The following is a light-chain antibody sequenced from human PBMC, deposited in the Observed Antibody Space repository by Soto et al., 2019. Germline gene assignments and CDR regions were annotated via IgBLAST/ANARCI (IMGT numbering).Light chain of an antibody. CDR2: RAS. CDR1: QHVSSN. CDR3: QQYNKWPYT. Sequence: EIVMTQSPATLSVSPGGSATLSCRASQHVSSNLAWYRQKPGQPPTLLIYRASTRATGIPATFSGSGSGTEFTITISSLQSEDFAVYYCQQYNKWPYTFGQGTKLEI. J-gene: IGKJ2*01. V-gene: IGKV3-15*01.